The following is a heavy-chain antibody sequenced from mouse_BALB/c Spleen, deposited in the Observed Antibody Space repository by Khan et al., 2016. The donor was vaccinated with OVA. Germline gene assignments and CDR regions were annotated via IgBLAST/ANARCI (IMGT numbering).Heavy chain of an antibody. J-gene: IGHJ4*01. CDR1: GFSFTNYG. CDR2: LWHDGRT. CDR3: ARQHYYDYGLMDY. Sequence: VQLQESGPGLVAPSQTLSLTCTITGFSFTNYGVHCVRQPLGKDQLWLVVLWHDGRTTYNSSLKSRMTISKDNSKSQVFLKMNSVHTDDTAMYYCARQHYYDYGLMDYWGQGTSVTVSA. V-gene: IGHV2-6-1*01. D-gene: IGHD2-4*01.